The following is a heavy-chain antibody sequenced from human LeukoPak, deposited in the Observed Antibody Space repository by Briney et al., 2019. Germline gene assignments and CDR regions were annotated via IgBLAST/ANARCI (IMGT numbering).Heavy chain of an antibody. V-gene: IGHV3-48*01. Sequence: GGSLRLSCAASGFTFSTYSMNWVRQAPGKGLEWLSYIDSDTPTIYYADSVKGRFTISRDNAKNSLYLQMNSLRAEDTAVCYCARRFDYWGQGTLVTVSS. CDR2: IDSDTPTI. J-gene: IGHJ4*02. CDR3: ARRFDY. CDR1: GFTFSTYS.